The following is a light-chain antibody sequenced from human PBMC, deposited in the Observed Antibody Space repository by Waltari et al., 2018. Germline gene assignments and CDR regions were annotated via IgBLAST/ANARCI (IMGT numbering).Light chain of an antibody. CDR3: QVWDTDGDHPV. V-gene: IGLV3-21*01. J-gene: IGLJ3*02. CDR2: YDS. CDR1: SVGPRA. Sequence: SFVLTQPPSVSVAPGQTATITCGGNSVGPRAVHWYQQKPGQAPVLVIYYDSERPSGIPERISGSTFGNTPTLTIDGVEAGDEADYYCQVWDTDGDHPVFGGGTKLTVL.